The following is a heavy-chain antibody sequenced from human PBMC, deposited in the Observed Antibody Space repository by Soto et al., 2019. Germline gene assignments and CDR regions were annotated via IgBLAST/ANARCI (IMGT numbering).Heavy chain of an antibody. CDR3: ARRSSSAQGDYYGMDV. CDR1: GVSISSSSYY. CDR2: IYYSGST. Sequence: ETLSLTCTVSGVSISSSSYYWGWIRQPPGKGLEWIGSIYYSGSTYYNPSLKSRVTISVDTSKNQFSLKLSSVTAAHTAVYYSARRSSSAQGDYYGMDVWGQGTTVTVSS. D-gene: IGHD6-13*01. J-gene: IGHJ6*02. V-gene: IGHV4-39*01.